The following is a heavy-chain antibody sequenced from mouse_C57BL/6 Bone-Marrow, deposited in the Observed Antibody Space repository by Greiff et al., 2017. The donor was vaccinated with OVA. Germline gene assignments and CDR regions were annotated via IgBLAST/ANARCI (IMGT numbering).Heavy chain of an antibody. CDR3: ARSWRDYYYGSSYEY. D-gene: IGHD1-1*01. CDR2: IYPGDGDT. CDR1: GYAFSSYW. Sequence: VQRVESGAELVKPGASVKISCKASGYAFSSYWMNWVKQRPGQGLEWIGQIYPGDGDTNYNGKFKGKATLTVDKSSSTAYMQLSSLTSEDSAVYYCARSWRDYYYGSSYEYWGQGTTLTVSS. J-gene: IGHJ2*01. V-gene: IGHV1-80*01.